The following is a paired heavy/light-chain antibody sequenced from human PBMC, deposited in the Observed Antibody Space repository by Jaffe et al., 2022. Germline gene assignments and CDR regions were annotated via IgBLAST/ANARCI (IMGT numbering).Light chain of an antibody. CDR3: QQADSFPLT. V-gene: IGKV1-12*01. CDR2: GAS. CDR1: QGVSSS. Sequence: DIQMTQSPSSVYASIGDRVTISCRASQGVSSSLAWYQQRPGKAPKLLIYGASSLQSGVPSRFSGSGSGTDFTLTLSSLQPEDFATYYCQQADSFPLTFGGGTKVEIK. J-gene: IGKJ4*01.
Heavy chain of an antibody. D-gene: IGHD6-19*01. V-gene: IGHV3-23*01. CDR1: GFSFNSYA. CDR3: AKAGKTVAHTRYFDA. CDR2: TGSGGIDK. J-gene: IGHJ4*02. Sequence: EVQLLESGGDLVQTGGSLRLACVASGFSFNSYAMSWVRQAPGKGLEWVSATGSGGIDKHYADSVRGRFTISRDNSKNTLYLQMNSLRVEDTAVYYCAKAGKTVAHTRYFDAWGLGTLVTVSS.